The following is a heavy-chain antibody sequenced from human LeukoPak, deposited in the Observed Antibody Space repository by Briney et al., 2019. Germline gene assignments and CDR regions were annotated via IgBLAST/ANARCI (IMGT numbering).Heavy chain of an antibody. CDR2: IYTSGST. D-gene: IGHD1-7*01. CDR3: ARQNWHYSSGYYYYVDV. V-gene: IGHV4-4*09. CDR1: GGSISRYY. J-gene: IGHJ6*03. Sequence: SETLSLTCTISGGSISRYYWSWIRQSPGKGLEWIGHIYTSGSTNYNPSLKSRITISLDTSRNQLSLNLTAVTAADTDVYYCARQNWHYSSGYYYYVDVWGKGTTVTVSS.